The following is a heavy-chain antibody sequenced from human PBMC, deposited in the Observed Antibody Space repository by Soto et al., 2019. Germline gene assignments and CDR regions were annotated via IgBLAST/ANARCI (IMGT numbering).Heavy chain of an antibody. CDR3: ARVGSGGAVGY. J-gene: IGHJ4*02. CDR2: INHSGST. CDR1: GGSFSGYY. Sequence: QVQLQQWGAGLLKPSETLSLTCAVYGGSFSGYYWSWIRQPPGKGLEWIGEINHSGSTNYNPSLKSRVTISVDTSKNQVSLKLSSVTAADTAVYYCARVGSGGAVGYWGQGTLVTVSS. D-gene: IGHD3-10*01. V-gene: IGHV4-34*01.